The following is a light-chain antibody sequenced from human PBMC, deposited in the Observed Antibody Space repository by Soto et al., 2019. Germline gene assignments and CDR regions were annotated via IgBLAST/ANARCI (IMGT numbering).Light chain of an antibody. V-gene: IGKV3-11*01. CDR1: QSVFIY. J-gene: IGKJ1*01. CDR3: QQRRNWPPT. Sequence: EIVLTQSPATLSLSPGERVSLSCRASQSVFIYLAWYQQKPGQAPRLLIYDASNRATGIPARFSGSGSETDFTLTISSLEPEDFAVYYCQQRRNWPPTFGQGTKVEIK. CDR2: DAS.